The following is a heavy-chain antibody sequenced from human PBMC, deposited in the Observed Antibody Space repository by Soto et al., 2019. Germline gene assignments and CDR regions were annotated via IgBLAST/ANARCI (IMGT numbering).Heavy chain of an antibody. D-gene: IGHD6-13*01. J-gene: IGHJ4*02. CDR2: INPSGGST. V-gene: IGHV1-46*01. CDR3: ARDPNIIAAADYPYYFDY. CDR1: GYTFTSYY. Sequence: ASVKVSCKASGYTFTSYYMHWVRQAPGQGLEWMGIINPSGGSTSYAQKFQGRVTMTRDTSTSTVYIELSSLRSEDTAVYYCARDPNIIAAADYPYYFDYWGQGTLVTVSS.